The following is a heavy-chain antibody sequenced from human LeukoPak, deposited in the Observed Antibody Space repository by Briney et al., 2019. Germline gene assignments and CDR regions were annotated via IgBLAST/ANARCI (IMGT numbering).Heavy chain of an antibody. Sequence: SETLSLTCTVSGGSISSGSYYWGWIRQPAGKGLEWIGHIYTSGSTNYNPSLKSRVTISVDKSKNQFSKKLSSVTAADTAVYYCAGLTPEGLCYWGQGTLVTVSS. J-gene: IGHJ4*02. D-gene: IGHD3/OR15-3a*01. CDR2: IYTSGST. V-gene: IGHV4-61*09. CDR3: AGLTPEGLCY. CDR1: GGSISSGSYY.